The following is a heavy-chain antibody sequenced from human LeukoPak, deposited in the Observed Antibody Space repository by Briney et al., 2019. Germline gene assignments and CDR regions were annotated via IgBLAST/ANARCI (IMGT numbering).Heavy chain of an antibody. CDR2: INYSGTT. CDR3: GRLFDS. CDR1: GGAISMDNFY. Sequence: PSETLSLTCTVSGGAISMDNFYWGWVRQPPGKGLEWVGSINYSGTTYYNPSLRSRVSISVDTSRTQFFLRLNSVTAADTAVYYCGRLFDSWGQGLLVTVSS. V-gene: IGHV4-39*01. J-gene: IGHJ4*02.